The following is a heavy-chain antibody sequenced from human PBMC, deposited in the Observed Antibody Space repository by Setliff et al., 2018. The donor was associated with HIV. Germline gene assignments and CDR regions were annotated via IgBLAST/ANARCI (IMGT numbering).Heavy chain of an antibody. Sequence: PGGSLRLSCAASGFAFSSLWMSWVRQAPGRGLECVANIKQDGSEKYYVDSVKGRFTGSRNNAENSLSLQMNSLRAEDTAVYYCARAYYHHSGGYWSTDYYYSYMDVWGKGTTVTVSS. V-gene: IGHV3-7*03. D-gene: IGHD3-22*01. CDR1: GFAFSSLW. J-gene: IGHJ6*03. CDR2: IKQDGSEK. CDR3: ARAYYHHSGGYWSTDYYYSYMDV.